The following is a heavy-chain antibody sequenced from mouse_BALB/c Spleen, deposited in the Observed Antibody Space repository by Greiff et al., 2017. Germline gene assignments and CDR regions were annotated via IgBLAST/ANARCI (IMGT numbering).Heavy chain of an antibody. Sequence: VQLQQSGAELVRPGSSVKISCKASGYAFSSYWMNWVKQRPGQGLEWIGQIYPGDGDTNYNGKFKGKATLTADKSSSTAYMQLSSLTSEDSAVYFCARSGGNYGYLDYWGQGTTLTVSS. CDR2: IYPGDGDT. J-gene: IGHJ2*01. D-gene: IGHD2-1*01. V-gene: IGHV1-80*01. CDR3: ARSGGNYGYLDY. CDR1: GYAFSSYW.